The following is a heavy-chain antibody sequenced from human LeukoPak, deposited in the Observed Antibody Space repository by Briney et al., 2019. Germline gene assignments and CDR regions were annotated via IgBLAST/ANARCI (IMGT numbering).Heavy chain of an antibody. CDR3: ARRGGTMEHFDY. Sequence: SETLSLTCTVSCGSISSYYWGWIRQPPGKGLEWIGYIYYSGSTNYNPSLKSRVTRSVDTSKNQFSLKLSSVTAADTAVYYCARRGGTMEHFDYWGQGTLVTVSS. D-gene: IGHD3-10*01. CDR2: IYYSGST. CDR1: CGSISSYY. J-gene: IGHJ4*02. V-gene: IGHV4-59*01.